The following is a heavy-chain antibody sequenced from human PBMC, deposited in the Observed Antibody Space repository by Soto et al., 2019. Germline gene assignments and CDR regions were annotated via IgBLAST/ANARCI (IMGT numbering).Heavy chain of an antibody. D-gene: IGHD3-22*01. CDR2: IYHSGST. V-gene: IGHV4-4*02. Sequence: QVQLQESGPGLVKPSGTLSLTCAVSGGSISSSNWWSWVRQPPGKGLEWIGEIYHSGSTNYNPSLKSRVTISVDKSKNQFSQKLSSVTAADTAVYYCAIPTYDYYHSSGYYPFDYWGQGTLVTVSS. CDR3: AIPTYDYYHSSGYYPFDY. CDR1: GGSISSSNW. J-gene: IGHJ4*02.